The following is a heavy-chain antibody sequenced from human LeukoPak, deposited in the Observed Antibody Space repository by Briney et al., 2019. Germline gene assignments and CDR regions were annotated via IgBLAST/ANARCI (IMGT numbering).Heavy chain of an antibody. CDR1: GFTFSSYW. J-gene: IGHJ4*02. Sequence: GGSLRLSRAAPGFTFSSYWMHWVRHAPGKGLVWVSRINSDGSSITYADSVKGRLTISRDNAKNTLYLQMNSLRVEDTAVYYCAREGRVSGYDFDCWGQGTLVTVSS. CDR3: AREGRVSGYDFDC. CDR2: INSDGSSI. D-gene: IGHD5-12*01. V-gene: IGHV3-74*03.